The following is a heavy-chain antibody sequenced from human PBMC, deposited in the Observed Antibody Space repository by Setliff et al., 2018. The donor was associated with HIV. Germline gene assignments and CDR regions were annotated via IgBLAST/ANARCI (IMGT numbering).Heavy chain of an antibody. V-gene: IGHV4-34*01. CDR2: INHSGST. D-gene: IGHD3-22*01. CDR3: ARSNYDSSFDY. CDR1: GGSFSGYY. J-gene: IGHJ4*02. Sequence: SETLSLTCAVYGGSFSGYYWSWIRQPPEKGLEWIGEINHSGSTNYNPSLKGRVNISVDTSKSQFSLKLTSVTAADTAVYYCARSNYDSSFDYWGQGTLVTVSS.